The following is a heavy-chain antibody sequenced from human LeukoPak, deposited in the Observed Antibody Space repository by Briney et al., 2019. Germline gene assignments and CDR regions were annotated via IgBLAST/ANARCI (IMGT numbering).Heavy chain of an antibody. D-gene: IGHD2-15*01. CDR2: MNPNSGNT. Sequence: GASVKVSCKASGYTFTSYDINWVRQATGQGLEWMGWMNPNSGNTGYAQKFQGRVTMTRNTSISTAYMELRSLRSDDTAVYYCARDRYCSGGSCWDYWGQGTLVTVSS. J-gene: IGHJ4*02. CDR3: ARDRYCSGGSCWDY. CDR1: GYTFTSYD. V-gene: IGHV1-8*01.